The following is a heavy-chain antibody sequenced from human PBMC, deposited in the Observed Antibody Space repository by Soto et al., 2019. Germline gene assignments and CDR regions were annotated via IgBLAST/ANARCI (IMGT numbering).Heavy chain of an antibody. J-gene: IGHJ6*02. CDR3: ARDLVPAYCGDDCYDYYYYGMDV. CDR1: GGTFSSYT. D-gene: IGHD2-21*02. Sequence: ASVKVSCKASGGTFSSYTISWVRQAPGEGLEWMGRIIPILGVRNYAQKFQGRVTITADKSTGTAYMELSSLRSEDTAVYYCARDLVPAYCGDDCYDYYYYGMDVWGQGTTVTVSS. V-gene: IGHV1-69*04. CDR2: IIPILGVR.